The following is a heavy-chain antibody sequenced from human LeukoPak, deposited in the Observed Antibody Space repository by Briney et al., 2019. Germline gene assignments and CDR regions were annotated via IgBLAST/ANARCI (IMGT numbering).Heavy chain of an antibody. CDR2: IYYSGST. D-gene: IGHD2-2*01. CDR1: GGSISSYY. CDR3: ARETPPYCSSTSCFSAFDI. Sequence: MTSETLSLTCTVSGGSISSYYWSWIRQPPGKGLEWIGDIYYSGSTNYNPSLKSRVTISVDTSKNQFSLKLSSVTAADTAVYYCARETPPYCSSTSCFSAFDIWGQGTMVTVSS. J-gene: IGHJ3*02. V-gene: IGHV4-59*01.